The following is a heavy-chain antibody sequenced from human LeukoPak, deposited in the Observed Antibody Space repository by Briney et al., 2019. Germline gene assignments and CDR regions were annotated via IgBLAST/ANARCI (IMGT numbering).Heavy chain of an antibody. CDR3: ARRSKSGLWIDY. CDR2: IYYSGST. J-gene: IGHJ4*02. CDR1: GGSMSSSC. Sequence: PSETLSLTCTVSGGSMSSSCWSWVRQPPGKGLEWIGYIYYSGSTNYNPSLKSRVTISVDTSKNQFSLKLSSVTAADAAVYYCARRSKSGLWIDYWGQGTLVTVSS. V-gene: IGHV4-59*01. D-gene: IGHD4/OR15-4a*01.